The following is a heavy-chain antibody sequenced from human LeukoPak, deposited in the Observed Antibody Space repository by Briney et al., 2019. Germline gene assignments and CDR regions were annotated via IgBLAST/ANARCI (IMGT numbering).Heavy chain of an antibody. CDR1: GGTFSSYA. CDR2: IIPIFGTA. Sequence: ASVKVSCKASGGTFSSYAISWVRQAPGQGLEWMGGIIPIFGTANYAQKFQGRVTITTDESTSTAYMELSSLRSEDTAVYHCARSYYYDSSGYAHFDYWGQGTLVTVSS. CDR3: ARSYYYDSSGYAHFDY. J-gene: IGHJ4*02. D-gene: IGHD3-22*01. V-gene: IGHV1-69*05.